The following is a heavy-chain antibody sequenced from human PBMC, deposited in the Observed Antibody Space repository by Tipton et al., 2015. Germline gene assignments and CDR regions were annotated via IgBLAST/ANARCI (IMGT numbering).Heavy chain of an antibody. Sequence: TLSLTCTVSDASVSSGIYSWSWIRQPPGKGLEWIGYIYYSGVTNYNPSLKSRVTISVDTSQNQFSLKLSSVTAADTAVYYCARDTMLRLGELSLSVGSPSWRRSYYYGMDVWGQGTTVTVSS. CDR2: IYYSGVT. CDR1: DASVSSGIYS. CDR3: ARDTMLRLGELSLSVGSPSWRRSYYYGMDV. J-gene: IGHJ6*02. D-gene: IGHD3-16*02. V-gene: IGHV4-61*01.